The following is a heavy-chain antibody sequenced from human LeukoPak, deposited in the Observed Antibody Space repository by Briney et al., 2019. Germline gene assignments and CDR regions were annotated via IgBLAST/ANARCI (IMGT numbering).Heavy chain of an antibody. J-gene: IGHJ3*02. Sequence: PSETLSLTCAVSGASISSGLYSWSWIRQPPGKGLEWIGYIYDSGSAYYNPSLKSRVAISIDRSRNQFSLELASVTAADTAVYYCARDRDGSGNQGSAFDIWGQGTMVTVSS. CDR2: IYDSGSA. D-gene: IGHD3-10*01. CDR3: ARDRDGSGNQGSAFDI. V-gene: IGHV4-30-2*01. CDR1: GASISSGLYS.